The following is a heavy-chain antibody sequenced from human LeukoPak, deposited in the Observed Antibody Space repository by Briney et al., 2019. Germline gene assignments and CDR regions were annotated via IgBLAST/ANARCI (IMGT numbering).Heavy chain of an antibody. J-gene: IGHJ5*02. CDR3: ARDLGIVVGNWFDP. Sequence: ASVKVSCKASGYTFTGYYMHWVRQAPGQWLEWMGWINPNSGGTNYAQKFQGRVTMTRDTSISTAYMELSRLRSDDTAVYYCARDLGIVVGNWFDPWGQGTLVTVSS. CDR1: GYTFTGYY. D-gene: IGHD2-15*01. V-gene: IGHV1-2*02. CDR2: INPNSGGT.